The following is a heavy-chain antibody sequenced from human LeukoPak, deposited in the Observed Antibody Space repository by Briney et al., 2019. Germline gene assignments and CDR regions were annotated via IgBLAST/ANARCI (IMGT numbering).Heavy chain of an antibody. Sequence: SETLSLTCTVSGGSISSGSYYWSWIRQPAGKGLEWIGRIYTSGSTNYNPSLKSRVTISADTSKNQFSLKLSSVTAADTAVYYCARDPSSDAFDIWGQGTMVTVSS. J-gene: IGHJ3*02. V-gene: IGHV4-61*02. D-gene: IGHD6-25*01. CDR1: GGSISSGSYY. CDR2: IYTSGST. CDR3: ARDPSSDAFDI.